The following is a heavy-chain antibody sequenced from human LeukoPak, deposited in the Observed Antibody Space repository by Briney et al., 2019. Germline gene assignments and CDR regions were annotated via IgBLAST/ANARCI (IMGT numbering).Heavy chain of an antibody. V-gene: IGHV5-51*01. CDR1: GYIFTSYW. CDR2: VYPGDSDT. D-gene: IGHD1/OR15-1a*01. CDR3: GRHMNNLQLWLDY. Sequence: GESLKISCKASGYIFTSYWIVWVRQTPGKGLEWMGIVYPGDSDTRYNPSFQGQVTISADKSTATAYLHLSDLRASDTAIYYCGRHMNNLQLWLDYWGQGTVVTVSS. J-gene: IGHJ4*02.